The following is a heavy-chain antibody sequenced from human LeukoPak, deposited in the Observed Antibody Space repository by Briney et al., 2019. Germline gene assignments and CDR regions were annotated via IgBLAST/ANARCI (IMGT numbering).Heavy chain of an antibody. CDR3: ARQPVAGTFDS. CDR1: GYSFTTYW. V-gene: IGHV5-51*01. Sequence: GEPLKISCKGSGYSFTTYWIGWVRQMPGKGLEWMGIIYPGDSDTRYSPSFQGQVTISADKSITTAYLQWSSLKASDTAMYYCARQPVAGTFDSWGQGTLVTVSS. D-gene: IGHD6-19*01. J-gene: IGHJ4*02. CDR2: IYPGDSDT.